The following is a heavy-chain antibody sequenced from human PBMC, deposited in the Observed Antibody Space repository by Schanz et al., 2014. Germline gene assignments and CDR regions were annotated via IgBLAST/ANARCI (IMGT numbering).Heavy chain of an antibody. D-gene: IGHD1-20*01. CDR3: ARDNSEGDWTYYFDL. CDR1: GFSLSTYN. CDR2: ISISANTI. V-gene: IGHV3-48*02. Sequence: EVQLVESGGGLVQPGGSLRLSCAASGFSLSTYNMNWVRQAPGKGLEWVSYISISANTIYYADSVKGRFSISRDNGKNTLYLQMNSLRDEDTALYYCARDNSEGDWTYYFDLWGQGTLVTVSS. J-gene: IGHJ4*02.